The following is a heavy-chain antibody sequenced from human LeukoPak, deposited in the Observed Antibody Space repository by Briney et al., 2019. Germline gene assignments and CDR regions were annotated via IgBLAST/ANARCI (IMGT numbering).Heavy chain of an antibody. Sequence: GGSLRLSCAASGFTFSIYAMSWVRQAPGKGLEWVSSISGTSGNTYYADSVKGRFTISRDNSKNTLYLQMNSLRAEDTAVYYCAKVRDSSGWYFEVDYWGQGTLVTVSS. D-gene: IGHD6-19*01. J-gene: IGHJ4*02. CDR2: ISGTSGNT. V-gene: IGHV3-23*01. CDR1: GFTFSIYA. CDR3: AKVRDSSGWYFEVDY.